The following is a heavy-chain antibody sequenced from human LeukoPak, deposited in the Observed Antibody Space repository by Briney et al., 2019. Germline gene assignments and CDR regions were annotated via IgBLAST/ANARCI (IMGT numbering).Heavy chain of an antibody. J-gene: IGHJ4*02. CDR2: MTGSGGTT. Sequence: PGGSLRLSCAVSGFTFNNYAMSWVRQAPGKGLEWVSGMTGSGGTTNYADSVKGRFTIPRDKSKNTLYLQMNSLRAEDTAIYYCARDIRWGEGLLHWGQETLVTVSS. CDR3: ARDIRWGEGLLH. D-gene: IGHD3-16*01. V-gene: IGHV3-23*01. CDR1: GFTFNNYA.